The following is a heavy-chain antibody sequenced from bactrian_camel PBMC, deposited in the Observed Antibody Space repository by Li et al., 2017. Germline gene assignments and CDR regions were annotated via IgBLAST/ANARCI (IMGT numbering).Heavy chain of an antibody. CDR3: VRPGENGGTFGY. J-gene: IGHJ6*01. CDR2: IYTGGGST. CDR1: SSYC. Sequence: VQLVESGGGSVQAGGSLRLSCVTRSSYCLGWFRQAPGKGLEWVSSIYTGGGSTYYADSAKGRFTISKDNAKNTLYLQMNSLKPEYTAVYYCVRPGENGGTFGYWGQGTQVTVS. D-gene: IGHD6*01. V-gene: IGHV3S19*01.